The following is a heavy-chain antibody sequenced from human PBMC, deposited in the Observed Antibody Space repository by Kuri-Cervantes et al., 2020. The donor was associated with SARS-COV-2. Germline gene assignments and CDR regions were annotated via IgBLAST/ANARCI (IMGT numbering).Heavy chain of an antibody. V-gene: IGHV3-30*18. D-gene: IGHD3-16*01. CDR1: GFSLNNFG. CDR2: VSYEGTIQ. J-gene: IGHJ4*02. CDR3: EKGISVGKARVGEN. Sequence: GGSLRLSCAASGFSLNNFGIHWVRQAPGKGPEWVSLVSYEGTIQSYADSVKGRFTVSRDNSKNTVFLEMNSLRTGDTAVYYCEKGISVGKARVGENWGQGTLVTVSS.